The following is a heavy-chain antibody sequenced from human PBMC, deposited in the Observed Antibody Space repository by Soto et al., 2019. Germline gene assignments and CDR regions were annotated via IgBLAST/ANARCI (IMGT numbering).Heavy chain of an antibody. CDR3: ARVFRAGYYDFWSGYSLFDY. CDR2: IYYSGST. J-gene: IGHJ4*02. D-gene: IGHD3-3*01. Sequence: QVQLQESGPGLVKPSQTLSLTCTVSGGSLRSGDYYWSWVRQPPGKGLEWIGYIYYSGSTYYNPSLKSRVTLSVDTSKNQFSLKLSSVTAADTAVYYCARVFRAGYYDFWSGYSLFDYWGQGTLVTVSS. CDR1: GGSLRSGDYY. V-gene: IGHV4-30-4*01.